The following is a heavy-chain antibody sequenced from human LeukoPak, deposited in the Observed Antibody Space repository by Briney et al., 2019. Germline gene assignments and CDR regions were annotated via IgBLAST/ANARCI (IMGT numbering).Heavy chain of an antibody. D-gene: IGHD1-26*01. CDR2: MNPNSGNT. J-gene: IGHJ6*03. Sequence: ASVKVSCKASGYTFTSYDINWVRQATGQGLEWMGWMNPNSGNTGYAQKFQGRVTITRNTSISTAYMELSSLRAEDTALYYCARFVGADYYYYYMDVWGKGTTVTVSS. CDR1: GYTFTSYD. V-gene: IGHV1-8*03. CDR3: ARFVGADYYYYYMDV.